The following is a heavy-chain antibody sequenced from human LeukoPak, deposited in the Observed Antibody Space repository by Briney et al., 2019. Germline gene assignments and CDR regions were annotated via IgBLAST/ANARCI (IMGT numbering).Heavy chain of an antibody. Sequence: PGGSLRLSCAASGFTFSSCGMHWVRQAPGKGLEWVAFIRYHGSDKYYADSVKGRFTISRDNSENTLYLQMNSLRTEDSAFYYXXKDXGIRGXXDXEIAHWGQGTLVTVSS. CDR3: XKDXGIRGXXDXEIAH. CDR1: GFTFSSCG. CDR2: IRYHGSDK. V-gene: IGHV3-30*02. J-gene: IGHJ4*02. D-gene: IGHD1-20*01.